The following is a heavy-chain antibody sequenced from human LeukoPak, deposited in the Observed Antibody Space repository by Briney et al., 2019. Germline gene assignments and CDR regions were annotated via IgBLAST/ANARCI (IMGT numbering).Heavy chain of an antibody. V-gene: IGHV4-59*08. J-gene: IGHJ5*02. CDR3: SRQRGFGELSRIGDSWFDP. CDR1: GGSVSSYY. D-gene: IGHD3-10*01. Sequence: SETLSLTCTVSGGSVSSYYWSWIRQPPGKGLEWIGYIHHSGSTNYNPSLKSRVTISVDTSKNKFSLRLSSVTAADTAVYYCSRQRGFGELSRIGDSWFDPWGQGALVTVSS. CDR2: IHHSGST.